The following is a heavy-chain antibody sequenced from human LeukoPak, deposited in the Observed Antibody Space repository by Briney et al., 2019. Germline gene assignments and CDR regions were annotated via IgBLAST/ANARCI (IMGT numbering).Heavy chain of an antibody. J-gene: IGHJ1*01. Sequence: PSETLSLTCAASGGSFSGYYWTWIRQPPGKGLEWIGEINHSGSANYNPSLKSRVTISLDTSKNQFSLKLSSVTAADTAVYYCARLETYYYDSSGYYHSTSAEYFQHWGQGTLVTVSS. CDR3: ARLETYYYDSSGYYHSTSAEYFQH. CDR2: INHSGSA. D-gene: IGHD3-22*01. V-gene: IGHV4-34*01. CDR1: GGSFSGYY.